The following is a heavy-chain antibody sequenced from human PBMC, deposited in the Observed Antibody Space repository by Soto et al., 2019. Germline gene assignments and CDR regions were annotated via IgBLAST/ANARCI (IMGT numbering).Heavy chain of an antibody. D-gene: IGHD3-3*01. Sequence: EVQLLESGGGLVQPGGSLRLSCAASGFTFSSYAMSWVRQAPGKELEWVSAISGSGGSTYYADSVKGRFTISRDNSKNTLYLQMNSLRAEDTAVYYCAKGPEITIFGVVIVQYYYMDVWGKGTTVTVSS. J-gene: IGHJ6*03. CDR3: AKGPEITIFGVVIVQYYYMDV. V-gene: IGHV3-23*01. CDR2: ISGSGGST. CDR1: GFTFSSYA.